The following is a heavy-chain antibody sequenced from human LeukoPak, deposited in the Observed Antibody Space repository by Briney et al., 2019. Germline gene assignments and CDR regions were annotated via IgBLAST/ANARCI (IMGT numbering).Heavy chain of an antibody. J-gene: IGHJ4*02. CDR2: IGSSGSTI. CDR1: GFTFSDYY. CDR3: AREWVPYYYDSSGYPW. V-gene: IGHV3-11*01. D-gene: IGHD3-22*01. Sequence: PGGSLRLSCAASGFTFSDYYMSWIRQAPGKGLEWVSYIGSSGSTIYYADSVKGRFTISRDNAKNSLYLQMNSLRAEDTAVYYCAREWVPYYYDSSGYPWWGQGTLVTVSS.